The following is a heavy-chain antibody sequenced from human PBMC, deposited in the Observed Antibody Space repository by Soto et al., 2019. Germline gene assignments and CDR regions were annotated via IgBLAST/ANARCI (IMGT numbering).Heavy chain of an antibody. V-gene: IGHV1-69*06. D-gene: IGHD2-21*02. CDR3: AEGGFTVVTPGWFDP. J-gene: IGHJ5*02. CDR2: IIPIFGTA. CDR1: GGTFSSYA. Sequence: GASVKVSCKASGGTFSSYAISWVRQAPGQGLEWMGGIIPIFGTANYAQKFQGRVTITADKSTSTAYMELSSLRSEDTAVYYCAEGGFTVVTPGWFDPWGQGTLATVSS.